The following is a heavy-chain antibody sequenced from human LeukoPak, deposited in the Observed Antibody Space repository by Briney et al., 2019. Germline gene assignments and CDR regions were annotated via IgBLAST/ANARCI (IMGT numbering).Heavy chain of an antibody. J-gene: IGHJ4*02. Sequence: SETLSLTCTVSGGSISSYYWSWIRQPPGKGLEWIGYIYYSGNTNYNPSLKSRVTISVDTSKNQFSLKLSSVTAADTAVYYCARDGRYVDWLYIFDYWGQGTLVTVSS. V-gene: IGHV4-59*01. CDR3: ARDGRYVDWLYIFDY. D-gene: IGHD3-9*01. CDR1: GGSISSYY. CDR2: IYYSGNT.